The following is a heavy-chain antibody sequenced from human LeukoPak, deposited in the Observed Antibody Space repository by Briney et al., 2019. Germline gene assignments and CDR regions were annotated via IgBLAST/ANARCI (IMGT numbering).Heavy chain of an antibody. CDR1: GFTFSSYA. CDR2: ISSSSSYI. V-gene: IGHV3-21*01. J-gene: IGHJ5*02. Sequence: GRSLRLSCAASGFTFSSYAMNWVRQAPGKGLEWVSSISSSSSYIYYADSVKGRFTISRDNAKNSLYLQMNSLRAEDTAVYYCARDMVRGVIILNWFDPWGQGTLVTVSS. CDR3: ARDMVRGVIILNWFDP. D-gene: IGHD3-10*01.